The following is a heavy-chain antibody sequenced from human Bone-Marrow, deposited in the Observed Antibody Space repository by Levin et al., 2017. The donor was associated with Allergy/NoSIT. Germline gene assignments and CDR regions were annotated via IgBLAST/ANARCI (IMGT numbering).Heavy chain of an antibody. CDR2: IKQDGSEK. CDR3: ARLDYYDSTQFDS. J-gene: IGHJ4*02. Sequence: GESLKISCAASGFTFSIYWMSWVRQAPGKGLEWVANIKQDGSEKHLVDSVKGRFTISRDNAKNSLYLQLNSLRAEDTAVYYCARLDYYDSTQFDSWGQGTLVTVSS. CDR1: GFTFSIYW. V-gene: IGHV3-7*01. D-gene: IGHD3-22*01.